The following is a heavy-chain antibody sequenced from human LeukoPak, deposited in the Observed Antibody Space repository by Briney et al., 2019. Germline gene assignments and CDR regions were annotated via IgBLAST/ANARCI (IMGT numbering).Heavy chain of an antibody. CDR1: GGTFSSYA. D-gene: IGHD1-26*01. CDR2: IIPIFGTA. Sequence: GASVKVSFKASGGTFSSYAISWVRQAPGQGLEWMGGIIPIFGTANYAQKFQGRVTITADKSTSTAYMELSSLRSEDTAVYYCARARGSYGKAFDIWGQGTMVTASS. V-gene: IGHV1-69*06. CDR3: ARARGSYGKAFDI. J-gene: IGHJ3*02.